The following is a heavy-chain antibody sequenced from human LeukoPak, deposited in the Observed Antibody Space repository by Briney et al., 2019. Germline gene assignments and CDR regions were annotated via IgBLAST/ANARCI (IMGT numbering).Heavy chain of an antibody. J-gene: IGHJ4*02. CDR3: AIHNRLVRFLELPLDY. CDR2: IDHSGST. D-gene: IGHD3-3*01. CDR1: CRSVSSRSHH. V-gene: IGHV4-39*01. Sequence: SETLSLTRTVSCRSVSSRSHHWVWIRQSPGKGLEWCGSIDHSGSTDYNPSLRSRVTISVDTSKNQLSLKVRSVTAADTAIYYCAIHNRLVRFLELPLDYWGQGTLVTVS.